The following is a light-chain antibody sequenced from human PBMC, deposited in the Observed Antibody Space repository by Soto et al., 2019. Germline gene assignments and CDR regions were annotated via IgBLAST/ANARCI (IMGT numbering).Light chain of an antibody. V-gene: IGKV3-15*01. CDR1: QSVSSD. J-gene: IGKJ1*01. CDR3: QQYNNWPWT. Sequence: EIVMTQSPDTLFVSPGGRSTLSCMASQSVSSDLAWYQQKPGQAPRFLIYGASTRATGIPARFSGSGSGTEFTLTISSLQSEDFAVYYCQQYNNWPWTFGQGTKVDI. CDR2: GAS.